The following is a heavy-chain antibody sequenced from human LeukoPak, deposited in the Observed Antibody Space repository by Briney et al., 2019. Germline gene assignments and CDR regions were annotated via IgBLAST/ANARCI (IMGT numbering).Heavy chain of an antibody. V-gene: IGHV4-39*01. CDR1: GGSISSSSYY. CDR2: IYYSGST. J-gene: IGHJ5*02. D-gene: IGHD6-6*01. CDR3: ATSSSGPYNWFDP. Sequence: SETLSLTCTVSGGSISSSSYYWGWIRQPPGKGLEWVGSIYYSGSTYYNPSLKSRVTISVDTSKNQFSLKLSSVTAADTAVYYCATSSSGPYNWFDPWGQGTLVTVSS.